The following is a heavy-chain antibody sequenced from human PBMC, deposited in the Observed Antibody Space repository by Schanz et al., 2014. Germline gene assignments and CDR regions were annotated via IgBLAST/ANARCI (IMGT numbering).Heavy chain of an antibody. CDR2: IWSDGSTK. D-gene: IGHD1-1*01. CDR3: ARAHGNNWYGKGLDY. V-gene: IGHV3-33*08. J-gene: IGHJ4*02. Sequence: QVQLLQFGGGVVQPGRSLRLSCAASGFTFSNYAMSWVRQAPGKGLEWVAVIWSDGSTKYYADSVKGRFTISRDNSKNTLYLQMNSLRADDTAVYFCARAHGNNWYGKGLDYWGQGTQVTVSS. CDR1: GFTFSNYA.